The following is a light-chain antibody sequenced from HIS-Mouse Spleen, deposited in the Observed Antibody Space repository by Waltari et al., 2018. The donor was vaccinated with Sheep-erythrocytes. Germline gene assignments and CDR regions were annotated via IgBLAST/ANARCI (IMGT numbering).Light chain of an antibody. CDR2: AVS. Sequence: QSALTQPRSVSGSPGQSVTISCTGTISDVGGYHYVSWYQQHPGKAPKLRIYAVSKRPSGVPERYAGSKPGNTASLTISGLQAEDEADYYCCSYAGSYNHVFATGTKVTVL. J-gene: IGLJ1*01. CDR3: CSYAGSYNHV. V-gene: IGLV2-11*01. CDR1: ISDVGGYHY.